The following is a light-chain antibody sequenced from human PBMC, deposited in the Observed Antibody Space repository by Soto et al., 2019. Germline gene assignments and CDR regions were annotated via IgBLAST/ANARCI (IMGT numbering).Light chain of an antibody. CDR2: GAS. CDR3: QQYNNWLRT. Sequence: EIVMTQSPATLSVSPRERATLSCRASQSVNSSLAWYQQKPGQAPRLLIYGASTRATGNPARFSGSGSGTEVTLTISSLQSEDFAVYYCQQYNNWLRTFGQGTRWRL. J-gene: IGKJ5*01. V-gene: IGKV3-15*01. CDR1: QSVNSS.